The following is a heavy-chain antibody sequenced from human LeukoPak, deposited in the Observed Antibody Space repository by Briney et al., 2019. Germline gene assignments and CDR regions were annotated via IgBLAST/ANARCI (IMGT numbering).Heavy chain of an antibody. CDR3: ARGPYYYDSSGYYIPYYGMDV. D-gene: IGHD3-22*01. Sequence: SGTLSLTCAVSGGSISSSNWWSWVRQPPGKGLEWIGEIYHSGSTNYHPSLKSRVTISVDKSKNQFSLKLSSVTAADTAVYYCARGPYYYDSSGYYIPYYGMDVWGQGTTVTVSS. V-gene: IGHV4-4*02. CDR1: GGSISSSNW. CDR2: IYHSGST. J-gene: IGHJ6*02.